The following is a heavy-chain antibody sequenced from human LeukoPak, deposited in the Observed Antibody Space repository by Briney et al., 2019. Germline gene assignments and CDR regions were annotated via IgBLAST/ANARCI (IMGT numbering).Heavy chain of an antibody. V-gene: IGHV1-2*04. Sequence: ASVKVSCKASGGTFSSYAISWVRQAPGQGLEWMGWINPNSGGTNYAQKFQGWVTMTRDTSISTAYMELSRLRSDETAVYYCARGPTMVRGVLSFDYWGQGTLVTVSS. J-gene: IGHJ4*02. CDR1: GGTFSSYA. D-gene: IGHD3-10*01. CDR2: INPNSGGT. CDR3: ARGPTMVRGVLSFDY.